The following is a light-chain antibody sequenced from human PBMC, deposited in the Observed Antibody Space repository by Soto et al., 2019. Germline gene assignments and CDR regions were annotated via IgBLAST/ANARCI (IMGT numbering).Light chain of an antibody. J-gene: IGKJ1*01. CDR1: QSVRSN. Sequence: DIVMTQSPATLSVSPGERVTLSCRASQSVRSNLAWYQQKPGQAPRLLIYGASTRATGIPDRFSGSGSGTEFTLSISSLQSEDFAVYYCQQYYNWPRTFGQGTKVDIK. CDR3: QQYYNWPRT. CDR2: GAS. V-gene: IGKV3-15*01.